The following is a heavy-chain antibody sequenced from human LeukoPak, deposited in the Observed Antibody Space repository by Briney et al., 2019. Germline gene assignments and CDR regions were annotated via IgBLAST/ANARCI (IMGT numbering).Heavy chain of an antibody. V-gene: IGHV1-69*05. D-gene: IGHD3-10*01. CDR1: GGTFSSYA. CDR3: ASYGSGSYFDY. J-gene: IGHJ4*02. Sequence: GASVKVSCKASGGTFSSYAISWVRQAPGQGLEWMGRIIPIFGTANYAQKFQGRVTITTDESTSTAYMELSSLRSEDTAVYYCASYGSGSYFDYWGQGTLVTVSS. CDR2: IIPIFGTA.